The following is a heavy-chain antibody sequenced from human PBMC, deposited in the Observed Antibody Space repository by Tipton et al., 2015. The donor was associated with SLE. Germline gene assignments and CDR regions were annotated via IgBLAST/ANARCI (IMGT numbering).Heavy chain of an antibody. CDR3: ARSCGGGNCYSGPLDY. CDR2: LYNSGMT. Sequence: SLRLSCAVSGFSVTTTFMSWVRLAPGKGLEWVSVLYNSGMTHYTDSVRGRFTISRDNSKNTLYLQMNGQRAEDTAVYYCARSCGGGNCYSGPLDYWGQGTLVTVSS. J-gene: IGHJ4*02. CDR1: GFSVTTTF. V-gene: IGHV3-53*01. D-gene: IGHD2-15*01.